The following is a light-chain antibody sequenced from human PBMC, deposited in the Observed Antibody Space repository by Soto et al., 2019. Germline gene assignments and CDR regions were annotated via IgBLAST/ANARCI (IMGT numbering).Light chain of an antibody. CDR3: QQYDNLPRT. Sequence: DIQLTQSPSALSPSVGDRVTITCQASQDISNYLNWYQQKAGKAPKLLIHDASNLETGVASRFSGRGSETDFTFTISSLQPEDIAIYYCQQYDNLPRTFGGGTKVDIK. CDR2: DAS. V-gene: IGKV1-33*01. J-gene: IGKJ4*01. CDR1: QDISNY.